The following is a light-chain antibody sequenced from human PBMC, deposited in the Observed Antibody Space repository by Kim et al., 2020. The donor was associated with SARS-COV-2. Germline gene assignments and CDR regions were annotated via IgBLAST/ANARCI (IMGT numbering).Light chain of an antibody. CDR3: QTWGTGIWV. V-gene: IGLV4-69*01. CDR1: SGHNNFA. CDR2: VNIDRSL. Sequence: SVQLNCALSSGHNNFATAWHQQQPEKARRFSMLVNIDRSLPLPHGVPERFSGSSSGAEPYLTISSRQTMDEADYYCQTWGTGIWVFGGGTKLTVL. J-gene: IGLJ3*02.